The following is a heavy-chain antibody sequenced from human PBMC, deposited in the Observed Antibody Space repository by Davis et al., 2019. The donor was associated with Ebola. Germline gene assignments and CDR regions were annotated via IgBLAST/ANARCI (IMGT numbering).Heavy chain of an antibody. Sequence: GESLKISRAASRFTFSSYAMSWVRQAPGKGLEWVSGISGVGGGTDYADSVKGRFTISRDNSKNTLYLQMNSLRAEDTAVYYCAKQTGYSSSWYWDYWGQGTLVTVSS. CDR3: AKQTGYSSSWYWDY. CDR2: ISGVGGGT. D-gene: IGHD6-13*01. V-gene: IGHV3-23*01. CDR1: RFTFSSYA. J-gene: IGHJ4*02.